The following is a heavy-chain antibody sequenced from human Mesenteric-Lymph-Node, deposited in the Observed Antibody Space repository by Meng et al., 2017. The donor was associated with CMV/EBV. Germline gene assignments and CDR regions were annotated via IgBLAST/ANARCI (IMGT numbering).Heavy chain of an antibody. D-gene: IGHD1-26*01. V-gene: IGHV4-59*01. CDR3: ARNLGWERLDN. CDR1: GGSISSYY. Sequence: SETLSLTCTVSGGSISSYYWSWIRQPPGKGLEWIGYIYYSGSTNYNPSLKSRVTISVDTSKNQFSLKLSSVTAADTAVYYCARNLGWERLDNWGQGTLVTVSS. CDR2: IYYSGST. J-gene: IGHJ4*02.